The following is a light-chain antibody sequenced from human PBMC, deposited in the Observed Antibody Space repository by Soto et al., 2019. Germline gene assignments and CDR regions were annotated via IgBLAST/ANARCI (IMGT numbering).Light chain of an antibody. CDR1: QSVNSNY. J-gene: IGKJ1*01. Sequence: EIVLTQSPGTLSLSQGDRATLSCRASQSVNSNYLAWYQRKPGQAPRLLIYGASNRTTAIPCRFSASGSGTDFTLTITRLEAEDFPVYYCQQYYSTPPTFGQGTKVEGK. V-gene: IGKV3-20*01. CDR2: GAS. CDR3: QQYYSTPPT.